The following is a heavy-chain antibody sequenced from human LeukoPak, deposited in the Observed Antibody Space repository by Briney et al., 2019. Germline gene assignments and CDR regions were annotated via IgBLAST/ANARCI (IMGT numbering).Heavy chain of an antibody. V-gene: IGHV4-34*01. D-gene: IGHD6-13*01. CDR3: ARLGLYTSSWYRFYYFDY. CDR2: INHSGST. CDR1: GGSFNDYS. Sequence: PSETLSLTCSVHGGSFNDYSWTWIRQSSGKGLEWIGEINHSGSTTYNPSLKSRFTMSVDASKNQFSLRLSSVTAADTAVYYCARLGLYTSSWYRFYYFDYWGQGTLVTVSS. J-gene: IGHJ4*02.